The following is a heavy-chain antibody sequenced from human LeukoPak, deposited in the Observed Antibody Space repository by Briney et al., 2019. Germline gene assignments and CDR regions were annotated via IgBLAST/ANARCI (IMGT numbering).Heavy chain of an antibody. CDR2: IYTSGST. CDR1: GGSISSGSYY. V-gene: IGHV4-61*02. Sequence: SETLSLTCTVSGGSISSGSYYWSWIRQPAGKGLEWIGRIYTSGSTNYNPSLKSRVTMSVDTSKNQFSLKLSSVTAADTAVYYCARVYYHGSGSPSYYFDYWGQGTLVTVSS. D-gene: IGHD3-10*01. CDR3: ARVYYHGSGSPSYYFDY. J-gene: IGHJ4*02.